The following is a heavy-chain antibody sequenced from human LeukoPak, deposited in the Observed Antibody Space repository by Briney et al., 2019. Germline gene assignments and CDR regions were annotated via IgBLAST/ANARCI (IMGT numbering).Heavy chain of an antibody. D-gene: IGHD2-15*01. CDR1: GGSFRGYY. CDR2: INHSGST. J-gene: IGHJ4*02. Sequence: SETLSLTCAVYGGSFRGYYWSWIRQPPGKGLEWIGEINHSGSTNYNQSLKSRVTISVDTSKNQFSLKLSSVTAADTAVYYCARRMVYCSGGSCSKPWYFDYWGQGTLVTVSS. CDR3: ARRMVYCSGGSCSKPWYFDY. V-gene: IGHV4-34*01.